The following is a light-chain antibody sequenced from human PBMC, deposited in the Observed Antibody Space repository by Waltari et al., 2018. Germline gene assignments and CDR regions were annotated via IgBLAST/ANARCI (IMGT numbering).Light chain of an antibody. V-gene: IGKV2-30*01. CDR3: LQGTHWVT. Sequence: DVVITQSPLSLPVTLGQPASISCRSSQSLVYSDGNTYLHCFQQRPGQSPRRLIYKVSNRDSGVPDRFSGRGSGTDFTLKISRVEAEDVGVYYCLQGTHWVTFGQGTKVEI. CDR2: KVS. CDR1: QSLVYSDGNTY. J-gene: IGKJ1*01.